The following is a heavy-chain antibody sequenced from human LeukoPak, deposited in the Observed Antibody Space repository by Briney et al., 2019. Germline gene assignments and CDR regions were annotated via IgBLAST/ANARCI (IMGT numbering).Heavy chain of an antibody. V-gene: IGHV3-20*04. CDR2: INWNGGST. CDR1: GFTFDDYG. D-gene: IGHD3-22*01. CDR3: AREGHYDSSRFDP. J-gene: IGHJ5*02. Sequence: PGGSLRLSCAASGFTFDDYGMSWVRQAPGKGLEWDSGINWNGGSTRYADSVKGRFTISRDNTKNSLYLQMNSLRAEDTALYYCAREGHYDSSRFDPWGQGTLVTVSS.